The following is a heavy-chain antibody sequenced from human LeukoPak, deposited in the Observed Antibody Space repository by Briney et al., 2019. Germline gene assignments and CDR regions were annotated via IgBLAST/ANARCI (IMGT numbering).Heavy chain of an antibody. CDR2: IYYSGST. D-gene: IGHD1-26*01. CDR1: GGSVSSGSYY. J-gene: IGHJ4*02. V-gene: IGHV4-61*01. Sequence: SETLSLTCTVSGGSVSSGSYYWSWIRQPPGKGLEWIGYIYYSGSTNYNPSLKSRVTISVDTSKNQFSLKLSSATAADTAVYYCARERSLSGSSPFDYWGQGTLVTVSS. CDR3: ARERSLSGSSPFDY.